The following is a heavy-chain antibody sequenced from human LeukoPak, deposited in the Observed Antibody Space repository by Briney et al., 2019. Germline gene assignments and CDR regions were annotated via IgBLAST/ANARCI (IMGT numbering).Heavy chain of an antibody. CDR1: GGSISSYY. Sequence: PSETLSLTCTVSGGSISSYYWSWIRQPPGKGLEWIGYISYGGSTNYNPSLKSRVTISEDTSKNQFSLKLRSVTAADTAVYYCAKADLRAYNYGPPDYYYYGVDVWGQGTTVTVSS. D-gene: IGHD5-18*01. V-gene: IGHV4-59*01. CDR3: AKADLRAYNYGPPDYYYYGVDV. CDR2: ISYGGST. J-gene: IGHJ6*02.